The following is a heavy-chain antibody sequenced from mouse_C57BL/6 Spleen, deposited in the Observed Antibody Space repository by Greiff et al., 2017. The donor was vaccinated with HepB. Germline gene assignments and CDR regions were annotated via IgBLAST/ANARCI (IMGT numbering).Heavy chain of an antibody. CDR1: GFTFSDYG. Sequence: DVMLVESGGGLVKPGGSLKLSCAASGFTFSDYGMHWVRQAPEKGLEWVAYISSGSSTIYYADTVKGRFTISRDNAKNTLFLQMTSLRSEDTAMCYCARTTVWDYWGQGTSVTVSS. D-gene: IGHD1-1*01. V-gene: IGHV5-17*01. CDR3: ARTTVWDY. CDR2: ISSGSSTI. J-gene: IGHJ4*01.